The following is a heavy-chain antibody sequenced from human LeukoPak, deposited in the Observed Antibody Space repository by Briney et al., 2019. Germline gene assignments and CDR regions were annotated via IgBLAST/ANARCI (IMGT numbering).Heavy chain of an antibody. Sequence: GGSLRLSCAASGFTFSSYGMHWVRQAPGKGLERVAVISYDGSNKYYADSVKGRFTISRDNSKNTLYLQMNSLRAEDTAVYYCAKDHDYSSGWYPPSYYYYGMDVWGQGTTVTVSS. CDR1: GFTFSSYG. CDR2: ISYDGSNK. D-gene: IGHD6-19*01. V-gene: IGHV3-30*18. J-gene: IGHJ6*02. CDR3: AKDHDYSSGWYPPSYYYYGMDV.